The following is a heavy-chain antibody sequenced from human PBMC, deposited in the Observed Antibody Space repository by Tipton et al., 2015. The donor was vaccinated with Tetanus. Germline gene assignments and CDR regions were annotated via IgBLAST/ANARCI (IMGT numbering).Heavy chain of an antibody. D-gene: IGHD2-21*01. J-gene: IGHJ4*02. CDR1: GDSISGGSYS. CDR2: VYESGDT. Sequence: TLSLTCTVSGDSISGGSYSWAWIRQPPGKGLEWIGSVYESGDTYYIPSLKSRVTISVDTSKNQFSREMNSMTATDTAVYFCAGQQRGFFSPLCCWGQGTLVTVSS. V-gene: IGHV4-39*01. CDR3: AGQQRGFFSPLCC.